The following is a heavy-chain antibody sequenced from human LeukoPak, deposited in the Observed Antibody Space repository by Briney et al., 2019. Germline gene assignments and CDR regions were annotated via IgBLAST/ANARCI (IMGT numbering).Heavy chain of an antibody. J-gene: IGHJ6*03. D-gene: IGHD1-1*01. CDR2: FDPENAKT. V-gene: IGHV1-24*01. CDR3: VIMSHTVVPTARIYYYMDI. Sequence: ASVKVSCKVSGYILTELSIHWVRQAPGKGLEWMGSFDPENAKTMSAQTFQGRVTMTEDTSTDTAYMELRSPRSDDTAIYYCVIMSHTVVPTARIYYYMDIWGTGTTVIVSS. CDR1: GYILTELS.